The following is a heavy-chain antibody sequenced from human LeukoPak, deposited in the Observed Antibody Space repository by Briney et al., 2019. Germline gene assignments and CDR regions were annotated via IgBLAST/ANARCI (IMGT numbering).Heavy chain of an antibody. CDR3: TLARHCSSTSCFFDY. D-gene: IGHD2-2*01. V-gene: IGHV4-30-2*01. Sequence: SETLSLTCTVSGGSISSGGYYWSWIRQPPGKGLEWIGYIYHSGSTYYNPSLKSRVTISVDRSKNQFSLKLRSVTAADTAVYYCTLARHCSSTSCFFDYWGQGTLVTVSS. CDR2: IYHSGST. J-gene: IGHJ4*02. CDR1: GGSISSGGYY.